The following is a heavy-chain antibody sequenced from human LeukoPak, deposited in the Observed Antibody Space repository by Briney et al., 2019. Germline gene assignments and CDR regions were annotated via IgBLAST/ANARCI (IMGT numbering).Heavy chain of an antibody. CDR1: GFTFSSHA. J-gene: IGHJ4*02. D-gene: IGHD3-3*02. CDR3: AKDYRISHSDHFDY. Sequence: GGSLRLSCVGSGFTFSSHAMSWVRQAPEKGLEWVSGIYESGQTTHYADSVKGRFSISRDNSKNTLYLQMDSLRGEDTAIYYCAKDYRISHSDHFDYWGQGALVTVSS. CDR2: IYESGQTT. V-gene: IGHV3-23*01.